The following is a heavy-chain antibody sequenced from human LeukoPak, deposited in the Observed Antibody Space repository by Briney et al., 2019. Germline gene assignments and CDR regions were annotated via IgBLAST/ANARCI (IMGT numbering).Heavy chain of an antibody. V-gene: IGHV3-23*01. Sequence: PGGSLRLSCAASGFTFISYWMSWVRQAPGKGLEWVSDISGSGGSTYYADSVKGRFTISRDNSKNTLYLQMNSLRAEDTAVYYCAKKHSTGLDPWGQGTLVTVSS. J-gene: IGHJ5*02. CDR2: ISGSGGST. D-gene: IGHD2/OR15-2a*01. CDR1: GFTFISYW. CDR3: AKKHSTGLDP.